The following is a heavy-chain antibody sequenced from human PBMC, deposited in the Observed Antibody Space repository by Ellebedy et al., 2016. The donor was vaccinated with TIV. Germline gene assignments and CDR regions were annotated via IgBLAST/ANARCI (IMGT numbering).Heavy chain of an antibody. Sequence: GESLKISXKSSGYSFTSYWISWVRQMPGKGLEWMGRIDPSDSYTNYSPSFQGHVTISADKSISTAYLQWSSLKASDTAMYYCARREYCSSTSCYDTDYWGQGTLVTVSS. D-gene: IGHD2-2*01. CDR1: GYSFTSYW. CDR3: ARREYCSSTSCYDTDY. V-gene: IGHV5-10-1*01. CDR2: IDPSDSYT. J-gene: IGHJ4*02.